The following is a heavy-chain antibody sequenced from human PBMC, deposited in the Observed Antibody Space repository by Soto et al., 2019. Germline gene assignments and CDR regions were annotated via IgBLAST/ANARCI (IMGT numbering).Heavy chain of an antibody. CDR2: ISSSSSTI. CDR1: GFTFSSYS. Sequence: EVQLVESGGGLVQPGGSLRLSCAASGFTFSSYSMNWVRQAPGKGLEWVSYISSSSSTIYYADSVKGRFTISRDNAKNSLYLQMNSLRDEDTAVYYCARGMGFGANYYYGMDVWGQGTTVTVSS. CDR3: ARGMGFGANYYYGMDV. D-gene: IGHD3-3*01. V-gene: IGHV3-48*02. J-gene: IGHJ6*02.